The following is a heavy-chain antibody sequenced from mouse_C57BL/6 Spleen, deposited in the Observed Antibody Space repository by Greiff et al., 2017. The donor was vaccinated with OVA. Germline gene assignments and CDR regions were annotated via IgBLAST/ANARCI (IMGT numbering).Heavy chain of an antibody. J-gene: IGHJ4*01. Sequence: VKLQESGAELMKPGASVKLSCKATGYTFTGYWIEWVKQRPGHGLEWIGEILPGSGSTNYNEKFKGKATFTADTSSNTAYMQLSSLTTEDSAIYYCARATYYSNLYAMDYWGQGTSVTVSS. CDR3: ARATYYSNLYAMDY. D-gene: IGHD2-5*01. CDR2: ILPGSGST. V-gene: IGHV1-9*01. CDR1: GYTFTGYW.